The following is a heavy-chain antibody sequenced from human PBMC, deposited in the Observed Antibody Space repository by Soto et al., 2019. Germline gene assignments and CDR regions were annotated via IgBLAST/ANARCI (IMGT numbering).Heavy chain of an antibody. CDR1: GGXLSGYY. D-gene: IGHD3-10*01. J-gene: IGHJ6*02. V-gene: IGHV4-34*01. Sequence: XEXLSLTCAVYGGXLSGYYSSWIRQPPGKWLECIGEINHSGSTNYNPSLKSRVTISVDTSKNQFSLKLTSVSAADTAVYYCAPGRGVRGVIITTYYYYGLAVWGQGTTVPVS. CDR3: APGRGVRGVIITTYYYYGLAV. CDR2: INHSGST.